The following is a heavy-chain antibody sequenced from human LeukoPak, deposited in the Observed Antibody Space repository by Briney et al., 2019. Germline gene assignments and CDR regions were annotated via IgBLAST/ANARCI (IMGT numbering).Heavy chain of an antibody. D-gene: IGHD1-26*01. J-gene: IGHJ3*02. CDR2: IYYSGST. CDR1: GGSISSYY. V-gene: IGHV4-59*01. CDR3: ARQGVGATDRGYAFDI. Sequence: SETLSLTCTVSGGSISSYYWSWIRQPPGKGLEWIGYIYYSGSTNYNPSLKSRVTISVDTSKNQFSLKLSSVTAADTAVHYCARQGVGATDRGYAFDIWGQGTMVTVSS.